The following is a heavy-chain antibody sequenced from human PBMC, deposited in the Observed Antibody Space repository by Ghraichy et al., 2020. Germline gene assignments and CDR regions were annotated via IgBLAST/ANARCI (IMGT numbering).Heavy chain of an antibody. CDR1: GYTLSAFW. V-gene: IGHV3-7*03. CDR3: AREEI. J-gene: IGHJ4*02. CDR2: IKEDGREQ. Sequence: GGSLRLSGAASGYTLSAFWRSWVGRAPGKGQEWVANIKEDGREQYYVDSVKGRFTISRDNAKNSLYLQMNSLRVDDTAVYYCAREEIWGQGTLVTLS. D-gene: IGHD5-24*01.